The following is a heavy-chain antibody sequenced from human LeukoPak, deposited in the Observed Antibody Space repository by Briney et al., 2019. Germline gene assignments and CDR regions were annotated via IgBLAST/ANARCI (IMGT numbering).Heavy chain of an antibody. J-gene: IGHJ4*02. V-gene: IGHV5-51*01. CDR1: GYSFSNYW. Sequence: GESLKIPCWGSGYSFSNYWIGWVRPMPGKGLGGIGIIYPDDSDTRYSPPFQGQVTISANKSINNAYLQWSSLKASDSAMYYCAKFYDSSGYGFDYWGQGTLVTVSS. D-gene: IGHD3-22*01. CDR3: AKFYDSSGYGFDY. CDR2: IYPDDSDT.